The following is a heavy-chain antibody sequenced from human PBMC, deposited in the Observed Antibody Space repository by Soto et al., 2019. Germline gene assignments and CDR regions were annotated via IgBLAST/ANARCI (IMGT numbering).Heavy chain of an antibody. CDR1: GYRFTSYW. V-gene: IGHV5-51*01. CDR2: IYPGDSDT. CDR3: AGGRDKGMRTVDY. J-gene: IGHJ4*02. D-gene: IGHD5-18*01. Sequence: PGDALKISCKGSGYRFTSYWIGWGRQMPGKCLEGMGMIYPGDSDTRYSPSVQGQVTISPDKSISTAYLQWSSPKASDTAMYYCAGGRDKGMRTVDYRGQGPRVT.